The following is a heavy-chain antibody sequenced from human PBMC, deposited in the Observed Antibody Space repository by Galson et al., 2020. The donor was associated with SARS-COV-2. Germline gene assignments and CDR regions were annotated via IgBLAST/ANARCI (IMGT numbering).Heavy chain of an antibody. J-gene: IGHJ5*02. Sequence: ASETLSLTCSVSGCSISSFFWSWVRQPPGKGLEWVGYMYHGGNTRYNPSLKSRATISVDTSKNQFSLKLSSVTAADTAVYYCARVVCAGDCYPFDRWGQGILVTVSS. CDR1: GCSISSFF. V-gene: IGHV4-59*01. CDR3: ARVVCAGDCYPFDR. D-gene: IGHD2-21*02. CDR2: MYHGGNT.